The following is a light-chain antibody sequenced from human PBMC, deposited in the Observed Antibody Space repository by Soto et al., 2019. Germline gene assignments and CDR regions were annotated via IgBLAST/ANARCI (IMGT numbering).Light chain of an antibody. CDR1: QSVSSY. CDR3: QQRSNWPPRWT. CDR2: DAS. Sequence: EVVLTQSPATQSLSTGERATLSCRASQSVSSYLAWYQQKPGQAPRLLIYDASNRATGIPARFSGSGSGTDFTLTISSLEPEDFAVYYCQQRSNWPPRWTFGQGTKVDIK. J-gene: IGKJ1*01. V-gene: IGKV3-11*01.